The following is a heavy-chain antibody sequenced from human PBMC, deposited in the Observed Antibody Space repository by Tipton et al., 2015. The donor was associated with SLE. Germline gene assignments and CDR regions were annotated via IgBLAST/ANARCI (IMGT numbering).Heavy chain of an antibody. CDR3: ARPLGYCTGGICRRYYYYGMDV. CDR2: IKEDGSEK. J-gene: IGHJ6*02. Sequence: SLRLSCAASGFTFSAYAMHWVRQAPGKGLEWVANIKEDGSEKYYVDSLRGRFTISRDNAKNSLYLQMDSLTVDDTAVYYCARPLGYCTGGICRRYYYYGMDVWGQGTTVIVSS. CDR1: GFTFSAYA. D-gene: IGHD2-8*02. V-gene: IGHV3-7*01.